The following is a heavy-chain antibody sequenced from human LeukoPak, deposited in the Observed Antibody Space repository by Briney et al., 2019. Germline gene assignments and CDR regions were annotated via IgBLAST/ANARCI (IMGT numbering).Heavy chain of an antibody. J-gene: IGHJ4*02. CDR2: ISSSSSYI. CDR1: GFTFSSYS. CDR3: ARDGGILTGYALDY. D-gene: IGHD3-9*01. V-gene: IGHV3-21*01. Sequence: GGSLRLSCAASGFTFSSYSMNWVRQAPGKGLEWVSSISSSSSYIYYADSVKGRFTISRDNAKNSLYLQMNSLRAEDTAVYYCARDGGILTGYALDYWGQGTLVTVSS.